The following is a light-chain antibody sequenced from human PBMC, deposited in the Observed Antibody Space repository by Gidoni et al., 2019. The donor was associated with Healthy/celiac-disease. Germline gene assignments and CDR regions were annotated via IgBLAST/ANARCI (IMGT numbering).Light chain of an antibody. V-gene: IGKV1-33*01. Sequence: EIQMPQSPSSLSASVGDRVTITCQASQDISNYLNWYQQKPGKAPKLLIYDASNLETGVPSRFSGSGSGTDFTFTISSLQPEDIATYYCQQYDNLPSSWTFGQGTKVEIK. J-gene: IGKJ1*01. CDR1: QDISNY. CDR2: DAS. CDR3: QQYDNLPSSWT.